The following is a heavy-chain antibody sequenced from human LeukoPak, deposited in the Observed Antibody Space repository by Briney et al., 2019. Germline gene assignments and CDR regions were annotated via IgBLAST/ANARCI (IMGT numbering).Heavy chain of an antibody. Sequence: ASVKVSCKTSGYTFTSYAMSWVRQAPGQGLEWMGWINPNSGGTNYAQKFQGWVTMTRDTSISTAYMELSRLRSDDTAVYYCARDGGSGSYYYYGMDVWGQGTTVTVSS. D-gene: IGHD3-10*01. V-gene: IGHV1-2*04. CDR2: INPNSGGT. J-gene: IGHJ6*02. CDR1: GYTFTSYA. CDR3: ARDGGSGSYYYYGMDV.